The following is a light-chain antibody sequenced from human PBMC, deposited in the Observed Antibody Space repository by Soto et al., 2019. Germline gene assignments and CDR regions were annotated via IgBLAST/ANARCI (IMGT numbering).Light chain of an antibody. CDR3: GSYTTSSNYV. V-gene: IGLV2-14*01. Sequence: QSVLTQPGSVSGSPGPSLTMYETGASSDIDAYNYVSWYQQHPGKAPKLMIYDVSNRPSGISNRFSGSKSGSTASLTISGLQAEDEAHYYCGSYTTSSNYVFGTGTKVTVL. CDR1: SSDIDAYNY. CDR2: DVS. J-gene: IGLJ1*01.